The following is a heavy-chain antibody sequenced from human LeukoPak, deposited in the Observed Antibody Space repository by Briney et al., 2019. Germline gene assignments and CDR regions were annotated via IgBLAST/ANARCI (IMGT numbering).Heavy chain of an antibody. Sequence: GGSLRLSCAASGFTFSNAYMSWVRQAPGKGLEWVGFIRSKTYGGTTEYAASVKGRFTISRDDSKSIAYLQMNSLKTEDTAVYYCTRDHGYWGQGTLVTVSS. CDR2: IRSKTYGGTT. CDR1: GFTFSNAY. V-gene: IGHV3-49*04. CDR3: TRDHGY. J-gene: IGHJ4*02.